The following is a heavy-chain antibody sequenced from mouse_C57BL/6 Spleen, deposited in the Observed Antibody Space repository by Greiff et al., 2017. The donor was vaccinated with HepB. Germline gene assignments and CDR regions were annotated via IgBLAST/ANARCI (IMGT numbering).Heavy chain of an antibody. J-gene: IGHJ3*01. CDR1: GFNIKDYY. Sequence: EVQLQQSGAELVKPGASVKLSCTASGFNIKDYYMHWVKQRTEQGLEWIGRIDPEDGETKYAPKFQGKATITADTSSNTAYLQLSSLPYEDTAGYYCARSVSMVTTDVFAYWGQGTLVTVSA. V-gene: IGHV14-2*01. CDR2: IDPEDGET. CDR3: ARSVSMVTTDVFAY. D-gene: IGHD2-2*01.